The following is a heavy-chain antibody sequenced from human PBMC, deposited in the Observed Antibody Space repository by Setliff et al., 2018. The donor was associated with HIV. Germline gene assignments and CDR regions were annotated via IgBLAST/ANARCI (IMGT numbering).Heavy chain of an antibody. CDR3: ARPTTGVGGGAAFDI. CDR2: VHYGGSI. CDR1: GGPISTNDYY. V-gene: IGHV4-39*02. Sequence: PSETLSLTCTVSGGPISTNDYYWGFIRQSPGKGLEWIASVHYGGSIFYNPSLKSRVTISVDTSKNHFSLKLNSVTAADTAVYFCARPTTGVGGGAAFDIWGQGTMVTVSS. J-gene: IGHJ3*02. D-gene: IGHD2-8*01.